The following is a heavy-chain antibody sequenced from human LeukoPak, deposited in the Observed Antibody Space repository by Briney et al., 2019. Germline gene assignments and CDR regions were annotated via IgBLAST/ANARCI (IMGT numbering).Heavy chain of an antibody. J-gene: IGHJ4*02. D-gene: IGHD1-26*01. CDR2: IYSGGST. Sequence: GGSLRLSCAASGFTVSSNYMSWVRQAPGKGLEWVSVIYSGGSTYYADSVKGRFTISRDNSKNTLYLQMNSLRAEDTAVYYCARVWANSGNYYGEDYWGQGTLVTVSS. V-gene: IGHV3-53*01. CDR1: GFTVSSNY. CDR3: ARVWANSGNYYGEDY.